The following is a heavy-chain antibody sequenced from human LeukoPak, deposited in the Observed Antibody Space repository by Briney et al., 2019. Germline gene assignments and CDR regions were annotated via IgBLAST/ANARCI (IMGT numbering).Heavy chain of an antibody. CDR1: GFPLSSYA. V-gene: IGHV3-74*01. D-gene: IGHD3-9*01. J-gene: IGHJ4*02. CDR2: INSDGRGT. CDR3: VRGADTGYSSDS. Sequence: GGSLRLSCAASGFPLSSYAMSWVRQVPGKGLVWVSRINSDGRGTNYADSVKGRFSISRDNAENTLYLQMNSLRVEDTAVYYCVRGADTGYSSDSWGQGTLVTVSS.